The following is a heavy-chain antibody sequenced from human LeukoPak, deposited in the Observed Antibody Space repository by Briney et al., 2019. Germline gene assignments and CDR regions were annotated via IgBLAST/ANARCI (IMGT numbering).Heavy chain of an antibody. V-gene: IGHV3-23*01. CDR3: AKREVRGVTSWYFDY. D-gene: IGHD3-10*01. CDR1: GFTFSSYA. CDR2: ISGSGGST. J-gene: IGHJ4*02. Sequence: GGSLRLSCAASGFTFSSYAMSWVRQAPGKGLEWVSAISGSGGSTYYADSVKGRFTISRDNSKNTLYLQMNSLRAEDTAVYYCAKREVRGVTSWYFDYWGQGTLVTVSS.